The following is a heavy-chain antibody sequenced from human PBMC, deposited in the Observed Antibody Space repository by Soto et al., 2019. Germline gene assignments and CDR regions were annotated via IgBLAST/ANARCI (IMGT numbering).Heavy chain of an antibody. CDR1: GYSFTSYW. J-gene: IGHJ4*02. Sequence: PGESLKISCKGSGYSFTSYWIGWVRQMPGKGLEWMGIIYPGDSDTRYSPSFQGQVTISADKSISTAYLQWSSLKASDTAMYYCARHLVQPMGFGEFHFDYWGQGTLVTVSS. V-gene: IGHV5-51*01. CDR2: IYPGDSDT. D-gene: IGHD3-10*01. CDR3: ARHLVQPMGFGEFHFDY.